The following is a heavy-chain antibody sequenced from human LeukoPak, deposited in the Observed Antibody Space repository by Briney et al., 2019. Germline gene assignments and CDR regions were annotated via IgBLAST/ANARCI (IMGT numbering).Heavy chain of an antibody. V-gene: IGHV3-30*02. CDR1: GFTLSSYG. D-gene: IGHD3-3*01. CDR3: AKDFTIFGAAGWAFDI. CDR2: IRHDGSNK. J-gene: IGHJ3*02. Sequence: GGSLRLSCAASGFTLSSYGMHWVRQAPGKGLEWVAFIRHDGSNKNYADSVKVRFTISRDNSKNTLYLQMDSLRAEDTAVYSCAKDFTIFGAAGWAFDIWGQGTMVTVSS.